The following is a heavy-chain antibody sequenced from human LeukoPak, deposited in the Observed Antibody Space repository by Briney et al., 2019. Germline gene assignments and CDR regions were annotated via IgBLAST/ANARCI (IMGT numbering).Heavy chain of an antibody. CDR1: GYTLTDLS. D-gene: IGHD1-26*01. J-gene: IGHJ5*02. CDR3: ATVSYRFNWFDP. CDR2: FDPEDGET. Sequence: GASVKVSCKVSGYTLTDLSMHRVRQAPGKGLEWMGGFDPEDGETIYAQKFQGRVTMTEDTSTDTAYMELSSLRSEDTAVYYCATVSYRFNWFDPWGQGTLVTVSS. V-gene: IGHV1-24*01.